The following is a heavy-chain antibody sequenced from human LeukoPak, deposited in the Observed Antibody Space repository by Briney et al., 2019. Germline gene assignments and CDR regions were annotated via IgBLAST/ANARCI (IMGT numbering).Heavy chain of an antibody. CDR2: TYSGGST. V-gene: IGHV3-53*01. CDR1: GFSVSNNY. Sequence: GGSLRLSCAASGFSVSNNYMSWVRQAPGKGLEWVSLTYSGGSTYYADSVKGRFTISRDNSKNTLYLQMNSLRAEDTAVYYCARGYYYDSRGYYPDYWGQGTLVTVSS. J-gene: IGHJ4*02. D-gene: IGHD3-22*01. CDR3: ARGYYYDSRGYYPDY.